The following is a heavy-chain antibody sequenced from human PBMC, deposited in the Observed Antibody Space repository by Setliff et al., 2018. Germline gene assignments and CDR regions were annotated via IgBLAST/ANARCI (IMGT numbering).Heavy chain of an antibody. CDR3: AKYRYYGSGTIINYFDY. D-gene: IGHD3-10*01. J-gene: IGHJ4*02. V-gene: IGHV4-38-2*01. Sequence: SETLSLTCAVSGYSISSGYYWGWIRQPPGKGLEWIGSIHHRGSTYYNPSLKSRVTTLVDTSKNHFSLKLSSVTAADTAVYYCAKYRYYGSGTIINYFDYWGQGTLVTVSS. CDR1: GYSISSGYY. CDR2: IHHRGST.